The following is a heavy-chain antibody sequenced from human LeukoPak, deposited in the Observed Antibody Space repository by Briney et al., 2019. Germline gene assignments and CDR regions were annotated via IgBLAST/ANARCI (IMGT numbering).Heavy chain of an antibody. CDR1: GYTFTGYY. CDR3: ARMGGTGDAFDI. CDR2: INPNSGGT. V-gene: IGHV1-2*02. D-gene: IGHD7-27*01. Sequence: ASVKVSCKASGYTFTGYYMHWVRQAPGQGLEWMGWINPNSGGTNYAQKFQGRVTMTRDTSISTAYMEWSSLKASDTAMYYCARMGGTGDAFDIWGQGTMVTVSS. J-gene: IGHJ3*02.